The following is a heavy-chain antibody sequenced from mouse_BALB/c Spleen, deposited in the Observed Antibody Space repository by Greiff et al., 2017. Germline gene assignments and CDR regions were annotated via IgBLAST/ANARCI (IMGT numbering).Heavy chain of an antibody. CDR1: GFTFSDYY. V-gene: IGHV5-4*02. Sequence: DVQLVESGGGLVKPGGSLKLSCAASGFTFSDYYMYWVRQTPEKRLEWVATISDGGSYTYYPDSVKGRFTISRDNAKNNLYLQMSSLKSEDTAMYYCAREGGYDLGDYWGQGTTLTVSS. D-gene: IGHD2-3*01. CDR3: AREGGYDLGDY. J-gene: IGHJ2*01. CDR2: ISDGGSYT.